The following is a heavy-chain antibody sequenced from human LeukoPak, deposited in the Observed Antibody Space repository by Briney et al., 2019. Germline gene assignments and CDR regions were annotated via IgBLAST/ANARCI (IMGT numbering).Heavy chain of an antibody. J-gene: IGHJ5*02. CDR2: ISSGSSYI. Sequence: GGSLRLSCAASGFTFSSYSMNWVRQAPGKGLEWVSSISSGSSYIYYADSVKGRFTISRDNAKNSLYLQMNSLRAEDTAVYYCARDFWSGSNWFDLWGQGTLVTVSS. CDR1: GFTFSSYS. CDR3: ARDFWSGSNWFDL. D-gene: IGHD3-3*01. V-gene: IGHV3-21*01.